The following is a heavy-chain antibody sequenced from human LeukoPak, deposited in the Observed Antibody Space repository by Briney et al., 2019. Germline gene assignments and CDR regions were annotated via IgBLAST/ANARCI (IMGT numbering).Heavy chain of an antibody. CDR1: GDSVSSNSAA. Sequence: SQTLSLTCAIPGDSVSSNSAAWNWIRQSPSGGLEWLGRTYYRSKWYNDYAVSVKSRITINPDTSKNQFSLLLNSVTPEDTAVYYCARDTGRAIPFDFWGQGTLVTVSS. J-gene: IGHJ4*02. CDR3: ARDTGRAIPFDF. V-gene: IGHV6-1*01. CDR2: TYYRSKWYN. D-gene: IGHD2-2*02.